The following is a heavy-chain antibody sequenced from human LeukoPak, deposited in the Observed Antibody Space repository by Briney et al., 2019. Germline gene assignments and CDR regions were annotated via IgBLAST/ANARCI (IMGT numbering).Heavy chain of an antibody. CDR1: GDSISASY. Sequence: SETLSLTCTVSGDSISASYWSWIRQSAGKGLEWIGRFYVGGNTRYNPSLNSRVTMSADTSKNLLSLTLTSLTAADTAVYYCARDRAGGYFDYWGRGPLVTVSS. V-gene: IGHV4-4*07. D-gene: IGHD2-8*02. CDR3: ARDRAGGYFDY. J-gene: IGHJ4*02. CDR2: FYVGGNT.